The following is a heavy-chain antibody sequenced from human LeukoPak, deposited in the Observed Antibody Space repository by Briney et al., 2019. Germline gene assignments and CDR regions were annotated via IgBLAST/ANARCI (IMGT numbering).Heavy chain of an antibody. CDR2: IFPSGGEI. V-gene: IGHV3-23*01. D-gene: IGHD2-8*02. J-gene: IGHJ4*02. CDR1: GFTFSTFA. Sequence: GGSLRLSCAASGFTFSTFAMIWVRQPPGKGLEWVSSIFPSGGEIHYADSVRGRFTISRDNSKSTLSLQMNSLRAEDTAIYYCATYRQVLLPFESWGQGTLVTVS. CDR3: ATYRQVLLPFES.